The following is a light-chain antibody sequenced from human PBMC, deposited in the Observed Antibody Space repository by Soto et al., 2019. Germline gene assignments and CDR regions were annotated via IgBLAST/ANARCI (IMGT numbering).Light chain of an antibody. J-gene: IGKJ1*01. CDR2: DVS. CDR1: QSINNW. V-gene: IGKV1-5*01. Sequence: DIQMTQSPSTLSASVGERVTITCRASQSINNWLACYQHKPGKAPKLLIYDVSILESGVPSTFSGSGSGTEFILTISSLQPDDFATYYCQQYDSYSWTFGQGTKVDIK. CDR3: QQYDSYSWT.